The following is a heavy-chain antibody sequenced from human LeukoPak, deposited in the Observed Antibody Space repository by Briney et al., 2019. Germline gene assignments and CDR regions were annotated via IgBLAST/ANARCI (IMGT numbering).Heavy chain of an antibody. CDR1: GGSISSGGYY. Sequence: QPSQTLSLTCTVSGGSISSGGYYWSWIRQPPGKGLEGIGYIYHSGSTYYNPSLKSRVTISVDTSKNQFSLKLSSVTAADTAVYYCARYYGQPLSHGMDVWGQGTTVTVSS. CDR2: IYHSGST. CDR3: ARYYGQPLSHGMDV. J-gene: IGHJ6*02. D-gene: IGHD3-10*01. V-gene: IGHV4-30-2*05.